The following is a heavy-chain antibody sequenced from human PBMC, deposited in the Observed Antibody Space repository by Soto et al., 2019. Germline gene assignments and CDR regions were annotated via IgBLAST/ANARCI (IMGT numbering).Heavy chain of an antibody. CDR3: GRRLPYGDYGFVD. CDR2: ISAYNGNT. V-gene: IGHV1-18*01. J-gene: IGHJ4*02. D-gene: IGHD4-17*01. Sequence: ASVKVSCKASGYTFTSYGISWVRQAPGQGLEWMGWISAYNGNTNYAQKLQGRVTITRDTSTSTAYMELSSLRSEDTAVYYCGRRLPYGDYGFVDWGQGTLVTVSS. CDR1: GYTFTSYG.